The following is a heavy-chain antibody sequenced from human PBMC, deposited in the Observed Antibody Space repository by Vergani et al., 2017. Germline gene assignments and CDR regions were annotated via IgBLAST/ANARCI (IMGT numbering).Heavy chain of an antibody. J-gene: IGHJ6*03. Sequence: QVQLVQSGAEVKKPGASVKVSCKASGYTFTSYDINWVRQATGQGLEWMGWMNPNSGNTGYAQKFQGRVTMTRNTSISTAYMELSSLRSEDTAVYYCVRGSYQLPDPYYYYYYMDVWGKGTTVTVYS. CDR1: GYTFTSYD. CDR2: MNPNSGNT. CDR3: VRGSYQLPDPYYYYYYMDV. V-gene: IGHV1-8*01. D-gene: IGHD2-2*01.